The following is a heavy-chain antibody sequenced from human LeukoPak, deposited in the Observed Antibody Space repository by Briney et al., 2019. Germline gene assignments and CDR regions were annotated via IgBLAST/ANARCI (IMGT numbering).Heavy chain of an antibody. V-gene: IGHV4-34*01. D-gene: IGHD5-18*01. CDR1: GGSFSGYY. CDR2: INHSGST. CDR3: ARVMGRGYSYGSLDY. J-gene: IGHJ4*02. Sequence: SETLSLTCAVYGGSFSGYYWSWIRQPPGKGLEWIGEINHSGSTNYNPSLKCRVTISADTSKNQFSLKLSSVTAADTAVYYCARVMGRGYSYGSLDYWGQGTLVTVSS.